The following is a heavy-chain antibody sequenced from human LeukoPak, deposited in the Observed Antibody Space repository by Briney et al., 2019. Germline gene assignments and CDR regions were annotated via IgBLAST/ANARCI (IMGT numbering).Heavy chain of an antibody. V-gene: IGHV1-69*05. CDR2: IIPIFGTA. CDR3: AREGSSSWYVTFDY. J-gene: IGHJ4*02. CDR1: GYTFTSYA. D-gene: IGHD6-13*01. Sequence: SVKVSCKASGYTFTSYAISWVRQAPGQGLEWMGGIIPIFGTANYAQKFQGRVTITTDESTSTAYMELSSLRSEDTAVYYCAREGSSSWYVTFDYWGQGTLVTVSS.